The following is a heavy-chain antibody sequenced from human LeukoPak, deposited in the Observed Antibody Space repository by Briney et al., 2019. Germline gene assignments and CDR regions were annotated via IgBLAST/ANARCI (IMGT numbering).Heavy chain of an antibody. Sequence: GGSLRLSCAASGFTFDNYAMYWVRQAPGRGLEWVSGISWNSGSIGYADSVKGRFTISRDNAKNSLYLQMNSLRAEDTALYYCAKDWAPYYYDSSGYLRGYGMDVWGQGTTVTVSS. D-gene: IGHD3-22*01. CDR3: AKDWAPYYYDSSGYLRGYGMDV. J-gene: IGHJ6*02. V-gene: IGHV3-9*01. CDR2: ISWNSGSI. CDR1: GFTFDNYA.